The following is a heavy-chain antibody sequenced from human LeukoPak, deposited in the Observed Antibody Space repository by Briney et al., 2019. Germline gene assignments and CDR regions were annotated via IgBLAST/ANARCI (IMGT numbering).Heavy chain of an antibody. CDR1: GFTFSSYS. D-gene: IGHD3-3*01. Sequence: PGGSLRLSCAASGFTFSSYSMNWVRQAPGKGLEWVSSISSSSSYIYYADSVKGRFTISRDNAKNSLYLQMNSLRAEDTAVYYCARDRGYDFWSGYYTGSNGYFDYWGQGTLVTVSS. J-gene: IGHJ4*02. V-gene: IGHV3-21*01. CDR3: ARDRGYDFWSGYYTGSNGYFDY. CDR2: ISSSSSYI.